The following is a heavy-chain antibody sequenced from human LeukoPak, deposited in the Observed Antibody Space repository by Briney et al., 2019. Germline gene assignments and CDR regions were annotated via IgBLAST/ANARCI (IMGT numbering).Heavy chain of an antibody. D-gene: IGHD3-9*01. CDR1: GVSIRSGSYY. CDR3: AREVSDYDILTGWIDY. J-gene: IGHJ4*02. Sequence: SATLSLTCTVSGVSIRSGSYYWSWIRQPAGKGLEWIGRIYTSGTTNYNPSLKSRVTISVGTSKSQFSLKLSSVTAADTAVYYCAREVSDYDILTGWIDYWGQGALVSVSS. V-gene: IGHV4-61*02. CDR2: IYTSGTT.